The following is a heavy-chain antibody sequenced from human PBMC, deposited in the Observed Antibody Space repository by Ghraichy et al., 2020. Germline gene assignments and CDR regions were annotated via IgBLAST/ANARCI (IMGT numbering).Heavy chain of an antibody. CDR2: IYYSGST. J-gene: IGHJ4*02. D-gene: IGHD6-13*01. CDR3: ARHGRDSSSSFDY. Sequence: SETLSLTCTVSGGSISSSSYYWGWIRQPPGKGLEWIGSIYYSGSTYYNPSLKSRVTISVDTSKNQFSLKLSSVTAADTAVYYCARHGRDSSSSFDYWGQGTLVTVSS. CDR1: GGSISSSSYY. V-gene: IGHV4-39*01.